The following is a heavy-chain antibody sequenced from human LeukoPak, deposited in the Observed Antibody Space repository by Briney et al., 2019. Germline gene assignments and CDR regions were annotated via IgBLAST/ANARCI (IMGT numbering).Heavy chain of an antibody. D-gene: IGHD3-22*01. J-gene: IGHJ4*02. Sequence: GASVKVSCKASGGTFSSYAISWVRQAPGQGLEWMGGIIPIFGTANYAQKFQSRVTITADGSTSTAYMELSSLRSEDTAVYYCARCLHYYDSSGYYLPWYFDYWGQGTLVTVSS. CDR1: GGTFSSYA. CDR3: ARCLHYYDSSGYYLPWYFDY. V-gene: IGHV1-69*13. CDR2: IIPIFGTA.